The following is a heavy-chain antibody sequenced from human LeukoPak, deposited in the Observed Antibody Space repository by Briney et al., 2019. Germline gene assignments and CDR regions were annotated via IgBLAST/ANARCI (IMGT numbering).Heavy chain of an antibody. Sequence: GGSLRLSCAASGFTFSSYGMHWVRQAPGKGLEWVAVISYDGSNKYYADSVKGRFTISRDNSKNTLYLQMNSLRAEDTAVYYCAKGSYSSSWYAAYYWGQGTLVTVSS. V-gene: IGHV3-30*18. CDR2: ISYDGSNK. CDR1: GFTFSSYG. CDR3: AKGSYSSSWYAAYY. D-gene: IGHD6-13*01. J-gene: IGHJ4*02.